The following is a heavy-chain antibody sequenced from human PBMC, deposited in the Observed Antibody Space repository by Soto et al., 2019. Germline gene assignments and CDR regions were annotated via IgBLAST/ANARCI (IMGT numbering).Heavy chain of an antibody. CDR1: GGSFSGYY. V-gene: IGHV4-34*01. CDR3: AREKQWLVCNWFDP. J-gene: IGHJ5*02. D-gene: IGHD6-19*01. CDR2: INHSGST. Sequence: SETLSLTCAVYGGSFSGYYWSWIRQPPGKGLEWIGEINHSGSTNYNPSLKSRVTISVDTSKNQFSLKLSSVTAADTAVYYCAREKQWLVCNWFDPCGQGTLVTVSS.